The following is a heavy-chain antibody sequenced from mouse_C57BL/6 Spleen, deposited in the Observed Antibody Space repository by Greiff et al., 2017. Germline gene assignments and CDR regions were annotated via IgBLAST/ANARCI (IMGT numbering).Heavy chain of an antibody. CDR1: GYTFTSYW. J-gene: IGHJ2*01. Sequence: QVQLQQPGAELVRPGSSVKLSCKASGYTFTSYWLDWVKQRPGQGLEWIGNIYPSDSETHYNQKFKDKATLTVDKSSSTAYMQLSSLTSKDSAVYYCARDGTQFDYWGQGTTLTVSS. CDR3: ARDGTQFDY. CDR2: IYPSDSET. D-gene: IGHD4-1*01. V-gene: IGHV1-61*01.